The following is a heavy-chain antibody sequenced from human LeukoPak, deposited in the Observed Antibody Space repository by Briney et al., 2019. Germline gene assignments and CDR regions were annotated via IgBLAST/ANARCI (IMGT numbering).Heavy chain of an antibody. V-gene: IGHV4-4*07. J-gene: IGHJ5*02. CDR3: ARDIRIAAAGTMGYNWFDP. CDR2: IYTSGST. D-gene: IGHD6-13*01. CDR1: GFSISSYY. Sequence: PSGTLSLTCTASGFSISSYYWSWVRQPAGKGLEWIGRIYTSGSTNYNPSLKSRVTMSVDTSKNQFSLKLSSVTAADTAVYYCARDIRIAAAGTMGYNWFDPWGQGTLVTVSS.